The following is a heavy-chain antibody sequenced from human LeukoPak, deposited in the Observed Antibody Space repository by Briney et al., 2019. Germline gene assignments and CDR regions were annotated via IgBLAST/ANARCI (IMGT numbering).Heavy chain of an antibody. J-gene: IGHJ5*02. Sequence: PSETLSLTCTVSGGSISSSSYYWSWIRQPPGKGLEWIGEINHSGSTNYNPSLKSRVTISVDTSKNQFSLKLSSVTAADTAVYYCARVLSTTVTTVRAGRFGRFDPWGQGTLVTVSS. CDR2: INHSGST. D-gene: IGHD4-17*01. V-gene: IGHV4-39*07. CDR1: GGSISSSSYY. CDR3: ARVLSTTVTTVRAGRFGRFDP.